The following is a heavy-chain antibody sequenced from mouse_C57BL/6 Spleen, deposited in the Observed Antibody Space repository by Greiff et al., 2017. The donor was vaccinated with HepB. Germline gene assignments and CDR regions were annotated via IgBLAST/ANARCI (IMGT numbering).Heavy chain of an antibody. D-gene: IGHD4-1*01. J-gene: IGHJ4*01. CDR1: GYTFTDYE. V-gene: IGHV1-15*01. CDR3: TKERTGTLYYAMDY. CDR2: IDPETGGT. Sequence: QVQLQQSGAELVRPGASVTLSCKASGYTFTDYEMHWVKQTPVHGLEWIGAIDPETGGTAYNQKFKGKAILTADKSSSTAYMELRSLTSEDSAVYYCTKERTGTLYYAMDYWGQGTSVTVSS.